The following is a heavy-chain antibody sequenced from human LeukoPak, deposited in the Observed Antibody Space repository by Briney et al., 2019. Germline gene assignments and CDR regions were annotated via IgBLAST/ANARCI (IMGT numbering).Heavy chain of an antibody. Sequence: PSETLSLTCTVSGGSISSYYWSWIRQSAGKGLEWIGRIYTGGSTNYNPSLKSRVTMSVDTSKNQFSLKLSSVTAADTAVYYCARNGGSGTYYDGSFDYWGQGTLVTVSS. J-gene: IGHJ4*02. CDR2: IYTGGST. D-gene: IGHD1-26*01. CDR1: GGSISSYY. CDR3: ARNGGSGTYYDGSFDY. V-gene: IGHV4-4*07.